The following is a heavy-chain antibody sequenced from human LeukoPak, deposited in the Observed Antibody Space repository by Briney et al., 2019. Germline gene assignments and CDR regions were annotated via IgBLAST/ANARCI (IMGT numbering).Heavy chain of an antibody. Sequence: ASVKVSCKASGYTFTDYYMHWVRQAPGQGFEWMGWINPNGGDTNYAQKFQGRVTMTRDTSISTAHMEVSRLRSDDTAVYYCARANFLYCSSSTCLFDYWGQGTLVTVSS. D-gene: IGHD2-2*01. CDR3: ARANFLYCSSSTCLFDY. CDR2: INPNGGDT. V-gene: IGHV1-2*02. J-gene: IGHJ4*02. CDR1: GYTFTDYY.